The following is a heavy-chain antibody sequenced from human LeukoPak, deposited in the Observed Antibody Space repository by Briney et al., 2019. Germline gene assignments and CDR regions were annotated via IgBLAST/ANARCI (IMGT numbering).Heavy chain of an antibody. CDR2: INPSGGST. J-gene: IGHJ3*02. Sequence: ASVKVSCKASGYTFTSYYMHWVRQAPGQGLEWMGIINPSGGSTSYAQKFQGRVTMTTDSSTSTAYMELRSLRSDDTAVYYCARHRLPRIYYDSSGYYHAAFDIWGQGTMVTVSS. V-gene: IGHV1-46*01. CDR1: GYTFTSYY. CDR3: ARHRLPRIYYDSSGYYHAAFDI. D-gene: IGHD3-22*01.